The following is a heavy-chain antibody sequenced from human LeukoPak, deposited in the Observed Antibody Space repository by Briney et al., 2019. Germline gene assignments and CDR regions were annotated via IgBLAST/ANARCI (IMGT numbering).Heavy chain of an antibody. CDR2: INAGNGNT. V-gene: IGHV1-3*01. J-gene: IGHJ5*02. CDR1: GYTFTTYS. CDR3: ARGVIVPATPRWFDP. Sequence: ASVKVSCKASGYTFTTYSMHWVRQAPGQRLEWMGWINAGNGNTKHSQKFQGRVTITRDTSASTAYMELSRLRSDDTAVYYCARGVIVPATPRWFDPWGQGTLVTVSS. D-gene: IGHD2-2*01.